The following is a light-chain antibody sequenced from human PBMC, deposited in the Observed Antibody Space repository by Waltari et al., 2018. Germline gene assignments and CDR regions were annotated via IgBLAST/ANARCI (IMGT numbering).Light chain of an antibody. CDR2: DVS. V-gene: IGLV2-14*03. CDR1: SSDVGRYHY. Sequence: QPALTQPASVSGSPGQSLTISCTGSSSDVGRYHYVPWYQSHPGKAPQHLIFDVSSRPSGVSNRFSGSKSGNTASLTISGLQPDDEAHYYCNSYSATSTLVIFGGGTKLTVL. CDR3: NSYSATSTLVI. J-gene: IGLJ2*01.